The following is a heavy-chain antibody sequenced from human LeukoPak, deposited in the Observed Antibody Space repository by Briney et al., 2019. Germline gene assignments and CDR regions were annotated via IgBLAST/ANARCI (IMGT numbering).Heavy chain of an antibody. Sequence: GGSLRLSCAASGFTFSSYSMNWVRQAPGKGLEWVSYISSSSSTIYYADSVKGRFTISRDNAKNSLYLQMNSLRAEDTAVYYCARDNPIVVVPFDYWGQGTLVTVSS. CDR2: ISSSSSTI. D-gene: IGHD3-22*01. V-gene: IGHV3-48*04. J-gene: IGHJ4*02. CDR1: GFTFSSYS. CDR3: ARDNPIVVVPFDY.